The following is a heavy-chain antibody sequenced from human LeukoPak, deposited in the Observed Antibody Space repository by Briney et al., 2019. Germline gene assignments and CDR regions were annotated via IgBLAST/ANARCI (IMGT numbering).Heavy chain of an antibody. J-gene: IGHJ6*02. CDR2: IYYSGST. CDR3: ARVAARYVGMDV. Sequence: SETLSLTCTVSGGSINNYYWSWIRHPPGMGLEWIGYIYYSGSTNYNPSLKSRVTISVDTSKKQFSLNLSSVTAADTAVYYCARVAARYVGMDVWGQGTTVTVSS. D-gene: IGHD6-6*01. CDR1: GGSINNYY. V-gene: IGHV4-59*01.